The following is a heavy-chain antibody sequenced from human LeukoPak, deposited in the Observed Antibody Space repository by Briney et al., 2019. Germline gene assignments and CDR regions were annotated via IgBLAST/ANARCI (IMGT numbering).Heavy chain of an antibody. D-gene: IGHD3-10*01. Sequence: GSLRLSCAASGFTFSSYWMSWVRQAPGKGLEWVANIKQDGSEKYYVDSVKGRFTISRDNAKNSLYLQMNSLRAEDTAVYYCARVMGWFGELFYYGMDVWGQGTTVTVSS. CDR3: ARVMGWFGELFYYGMDV. V-gene: IGHV3-7*04. CDR1: GFTFSSYW. CDR2: IKQDGSEK. J-gene: IGHJ6*02.